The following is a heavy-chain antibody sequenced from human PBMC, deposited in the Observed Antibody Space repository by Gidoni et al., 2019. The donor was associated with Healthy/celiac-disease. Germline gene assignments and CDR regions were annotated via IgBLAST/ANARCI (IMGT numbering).Heavy chain of an antibody. V-gene: IGHV4-61*01. CDR2: IYYGGNT. Sequence: QVQLQESGPGLVKPSETLSLTCTVSGGSVSRGSYSWRWIRQPPGKGLEWIGYIYYGGNTNYNPSLKSRVTISVDTSKNQFSLKLSSVTAADTAVYYCAREAGLKRYYDSSGYLGDAFDIWGQGTMVTVSS. J-gene: IGHJ3*02. CDR1: GGSVSRGSYS. D-gene: IGHD3-22*01. CDR3: AREAGLKRYYDSSGYLGDAFDI.